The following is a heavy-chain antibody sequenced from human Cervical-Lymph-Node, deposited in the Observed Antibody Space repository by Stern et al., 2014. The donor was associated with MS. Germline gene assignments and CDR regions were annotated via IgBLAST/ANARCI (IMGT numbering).Heavy chain of an antibody. CDR1: GFTFSSYA. CDR3: ARDRNSYGFGLDY. Sequence: QDQLVQSGGGVVQPGRSLRLSCTASGFTFSSYAMHWVRQAPGKGLEWVAVLSYHGSDEYYADSVKGRFTISRDYSKNTLYLQMNSLRAEDTAVYYCARDRNSYGFGLDYWGQGTLVTVSS. D-gene: IGHD5-18*01. V-gene: IGHV3-30*04. CDR2: LSYHGSDE. J-gene: IGHJ4*02.